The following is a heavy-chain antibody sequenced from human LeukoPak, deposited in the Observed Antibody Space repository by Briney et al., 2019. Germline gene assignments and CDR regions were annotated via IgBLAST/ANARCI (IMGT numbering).Heavy chain of an antibody. CDR2: IYYSGST. J-gene: IGHJ3*02. Sequence: KPSQTLSLTCTVSGGSISSGGYYWSWIRQHPGKGLEWIGYIYYSGSTYYNPSLKSRVTISVDTSKNQFSLKLSSVTAADTAVYYCARGLWTGSSAFDIWGQGTMVTVSS. CDR3: ARGLWTGSSAFDI. V-gene: IGHV4-31*03. CDR1: GGSISSGGYY. D-gene: IGHD3/OR15-3a*01.